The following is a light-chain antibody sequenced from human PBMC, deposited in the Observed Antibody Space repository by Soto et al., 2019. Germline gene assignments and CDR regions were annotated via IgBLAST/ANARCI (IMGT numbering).Light chain of an antibody. CDR1: QTVGYY. Sequence: EIVLTQSPATLSLSPGEGATLSCRASQTVGYYLAWYQQKPGQAPRLLIYDASKRATGIPARFSGSGSGTDFTLTISSLDPEDFALYYCLQRSNWPLTFGGGTRVEIK. CDR3: LQRSNWPLT. J-gene: IGKJ4*01. V-gene: IGKV3-11*01. CDR2: DAS.